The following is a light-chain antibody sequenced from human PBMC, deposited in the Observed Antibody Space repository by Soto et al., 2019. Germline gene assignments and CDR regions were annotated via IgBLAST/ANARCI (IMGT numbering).Light chain of an antibody. CDR2: GAS. CDR1: QSVSSS. J-gene: IGKJ1*01. Sequence: EIVMTQSPATLSLSPGERATLSCRASQSVSSSLAWYQQKPGQAPRLLIYGASTRATGIPARFSGSGSGTEFTLTISSLQSEDFAVYYCQQNINWPWTFGQGTKVEIK. V-gene: IGKV3-15*01. CDR3: QQNINWPWT.